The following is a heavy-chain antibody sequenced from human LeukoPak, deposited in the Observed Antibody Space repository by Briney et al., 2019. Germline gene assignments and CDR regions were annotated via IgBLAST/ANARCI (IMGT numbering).Heavy chain of an antibody. Sequence: SETLSLTCTVSGGSISSYYWSWIRQPPGKGLEWIGYIYYSGSANYNPSLKSRVTISVDTSKNQFSLKLSSVTAADTAVYYCARFAYCGGHCWYYFDYWGQGSLVTVSS. CDR2: IYYSGSA. CDR3: ARFAYCGGHCWYYFDY. D-gene: IGHD2-21*02. J-gene: IGHJ4*02. CDR1: GGSISSYY. V-gene: IGHV4-59*01.